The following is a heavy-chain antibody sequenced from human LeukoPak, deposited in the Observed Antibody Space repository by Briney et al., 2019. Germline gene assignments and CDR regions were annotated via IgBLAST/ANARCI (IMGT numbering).Heavy chain of an antibody. D-gene: IGHD6-6*01. V-gene: IGHV3-9*03. J-gene: IGHJ4*02. Sequence: GGSLRLSCAASGFTFDDYAMHWVRQAPGKGLEWVSGISWNSGSIGYADSVKGRFTISRDNAKNSLYLQMNSLRAEDMALYYCAKDKYSSSSGYFDYWGQGTLVTVSS. CDR2: ISWNSGSI. CDR3: AKDKYSSSSGYFDY. CDR1: GFTFDDYA.